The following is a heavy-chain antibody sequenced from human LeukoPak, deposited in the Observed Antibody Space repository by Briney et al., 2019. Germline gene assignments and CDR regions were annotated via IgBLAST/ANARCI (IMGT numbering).Heavy chain of an antibody. D-gene: IGHD5-24*01. V-gene: IGHV3-74*01. J-gene: IGHJ6*03. Sequence: GGSLRLSCEASGVTFRSHWMHWVRQARGKGREWVGRVDSYGRGTDYADSVKGRVTISRDNAKNTLYLQMNSLRAEDTAVYFCVREEMSTILDQYYYYVDVWGKGTTVTVSS. CDR2: VDSYGRGT. CDR1: GVTFRSHW. CDR3: VREEMSTILDQYYYYVDV.